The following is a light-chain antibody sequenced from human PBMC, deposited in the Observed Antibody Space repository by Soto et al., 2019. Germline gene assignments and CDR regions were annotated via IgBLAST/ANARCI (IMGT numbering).Light chain of an antibody. CDR3: QQYYSYALT. CDR2: AAS. J-gene: IGKJ4*01. V-gene: IGKV1-8*01. CDR1: QGISSY. Sequence: AIRITQSPSSFSASTGDRVTITCRASQGISSYLAWYQQKPGKAPKLLIYAASTMQSVAPSRFRGSVCGTDFTLTLCCLQSQDFATFYCQQYYSYALTFGGGTKVEIK.